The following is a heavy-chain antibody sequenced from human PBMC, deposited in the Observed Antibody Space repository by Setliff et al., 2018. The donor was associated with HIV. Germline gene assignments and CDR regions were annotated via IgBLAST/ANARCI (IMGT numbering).Heavy chain of an antibody. D-gene: IGHD2-2*01. CDR2: IHTLGGT. J-gene: IGHJ4*02. CDR3: TRDRYANGWLYFDY. Sequence: SETLSLTCTVSNNSIRSSYWSWIRQPVGKGLEWIGRIHTLGGTKYNSSLESRVTMSLDTSRDQFSLKLNSVTAADSAVYFCTRDRYANGWLYFDYWGPGILVTSPQ. V-gene: IGHV4-4*07. CDR1: NNSIRSSY.